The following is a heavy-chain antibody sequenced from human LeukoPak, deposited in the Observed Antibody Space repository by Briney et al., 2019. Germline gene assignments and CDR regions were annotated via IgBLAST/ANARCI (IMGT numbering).Heavy chain of an antibody. Sequence: GASVKVSCKASGYTFTSYYVHWVRQAPGQGLEWMGIINPSGGSTSYAQKFQGRVTMTRDMSTSTVYMELSSLRSEDTAVYYCARGIGDRFRLQHVIDYWGQGTLVTVSS. D-gene: IGHD2-21*02. J-gene: IGHJ4*02. V-gene: IGHV1-46*01. CDR3: ARGIGDRFRLQHVIDY. CDR2: INPSGGST. CDR1: GYTFTSYY.